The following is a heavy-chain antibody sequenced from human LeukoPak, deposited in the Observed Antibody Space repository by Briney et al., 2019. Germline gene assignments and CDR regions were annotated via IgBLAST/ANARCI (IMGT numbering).Heavy chain of an antibody. CDR3: ARPLFGAFDNCGYWLDP. Sequence: ASVNVSCNTSGYTFTKYLFHWVRQGPGQGLEWVGTINPNGDATNYAPRLQGRLTLTQDTSTSTVYMELRGMTPDDTAVYYCARPLFGAFDNCGYWLDPWGPGTLVTVSS. CDR1: GYTFTKYL. D-gene: IGHD1-20*01. V-gene: IGHV1-46*01. J-gene: IGHJ5*02. CDR2: INPNGDAT.